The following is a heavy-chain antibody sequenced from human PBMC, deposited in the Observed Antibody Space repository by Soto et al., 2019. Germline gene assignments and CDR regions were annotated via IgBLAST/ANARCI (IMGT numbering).Heavy chain of an antibody. CDR3: ARDGIGGYALRGFWDT. J-gene: IGHJ5*02. Sequence: QEQLVESGGGVVQPGRSLRLSCAASGSIFSGYGMHWVRQAPGKGLEWVAVIWYDGSNKYYADSVKGRFTISRDNSKHMLALQMDSLRAEDTAVYYRARDGIGGYALRGFWDTWGQGTLVTVSS. CDR2: IWYDGSNK. V-gene: IGHV3-33*01. D-gene: IGHD5-12*01. CDR1: GSIFSGYG.